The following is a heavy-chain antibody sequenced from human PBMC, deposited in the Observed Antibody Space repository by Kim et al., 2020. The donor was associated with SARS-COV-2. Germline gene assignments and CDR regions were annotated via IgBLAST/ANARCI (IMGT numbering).Heavy chain of an antibody. Sequence: RVTISVDTSKNQFSLKLSSVTAADTAVYYCARCEPGYCSSTSCYGGMDVWGQGTTVTVSS. J-gene: IGHJ6*02. CDR3: ARCEPGYCSSTSCYGGMDV. V-gene: IGHV4-39*01. D-gene: IGHD2-2*03.